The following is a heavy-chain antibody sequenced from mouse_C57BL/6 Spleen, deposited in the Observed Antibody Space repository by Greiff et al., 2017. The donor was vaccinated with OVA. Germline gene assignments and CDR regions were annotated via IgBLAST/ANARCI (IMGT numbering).Heavy chain of an antibody. D-gene: IGHD2-4*01. CDR1: GYTFTSYL. J-gene: IGHJ3*01. Sequence: VQLQQPGAELVKPGASVKLSCKAFGYTFTSYLMHWVKQRPGQGLEWIGMIHPNSGSTNYNEKFKSKATLTVDKSSSTAYMQLSSLTSEDSAVYYCAISGIYYDYDGGFAYWGQGTLVTVSA. CDR3: AISGIYYDYDGGFAY. V-gene: IGHV1-64*01. CDR2: IHPNSGST.